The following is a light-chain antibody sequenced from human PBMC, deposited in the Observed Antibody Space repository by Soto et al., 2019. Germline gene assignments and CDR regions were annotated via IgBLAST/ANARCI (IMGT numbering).Light chain of an antibody. CDR3: QKYNSAPWT. CDR2: TAS. Sequence: DIQMTQSPSSLSASVGDRVTITCRASQGISNYLAWYQQKPGKVPKLLIYTASTLQTGVPSRFSGSGSATDFALTISSLQPEDVATYYCQKYNSAPWTFGQGTKVEIK. CDR1: QGISNY. V-gene: IGKV1-27*01. J-gene: IGKJ1*01.